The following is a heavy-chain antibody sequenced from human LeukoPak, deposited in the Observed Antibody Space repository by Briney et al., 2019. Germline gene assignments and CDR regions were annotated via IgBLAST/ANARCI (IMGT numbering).Heavy chain of an antibody. CDR2: IYYSGST. V-gene: IGHV4-59*01. CDR3: ARVTGYMIEDYFDY. Sequence: SETLSLTCTVSGGSISSYYWSWLRQPPGKGLEWIGYIYYSGSTNYKPSLKSRVTISVETSKNQFSLKLRSVTAADTAVYYCARVTGYMIEDYFDYWGQGTLVTVSS. CDR1: GGSISSYY. D-gene: IGHD3-22*01. J-gene: IGHJ4*02.